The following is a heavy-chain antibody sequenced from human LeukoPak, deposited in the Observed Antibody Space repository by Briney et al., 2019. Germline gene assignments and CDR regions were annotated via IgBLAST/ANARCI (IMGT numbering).Heavy chain of an antibody. J-gene: IGHJ6*02. Sequence: GGSLRLSCAASGFTFSSYSMHWVRQAPGKGLEWVAVIWYDGSNKYYADSVKGRFTISRDNSKNTLYLQMNSLRAEDTAVYYCARPMTTRYYYYGMDVWGQGTTVTVSS. D-gene: IGHD4-17*01. CDR1: GFTFSSYS. CDR3: ARPMTTRYYYYGMDV. CDR2: IWYDGSNK. V-gene: IGHV3-33*01.